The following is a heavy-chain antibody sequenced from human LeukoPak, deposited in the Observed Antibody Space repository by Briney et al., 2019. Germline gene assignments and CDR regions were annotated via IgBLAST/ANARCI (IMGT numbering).Heavy chain of an antibody. CDR2: ISAYNGNT. CDR3: ARDYYGSGSYRGRIDY. J-gene: IGHJ4*02. Sequence: WASVKVSCKASGYTFTNYGISWVRQAPGQGLEWMGWISAYNGNTNYAQKLQGRVTMTTDTSTSTAYMELRSLRSDDTAVYYCARDYYGSGSYRGRIDYWGQGTLVTVSS. D-gene: IGHD3-10*01. V-gene: IGHV1-18*01. CDR1: GYTFTNYG.